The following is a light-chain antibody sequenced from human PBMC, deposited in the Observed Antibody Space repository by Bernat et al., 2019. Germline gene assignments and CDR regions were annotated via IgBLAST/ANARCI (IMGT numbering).Light chain of an antibody. V-gene: IGLV2-14*01. CDR1: SSDVGGYNY. CDR2: DFS. Sequence: QSAPTQPASVSGSPGQSITIYCTGTSSDVGGYNYVAWYQQHPGKVPKLMIYDFSNRPSGVSNRFSGSKSGNTASLTISGLQAEDEADYYCSSYTSSSTLVFGTGTKVTV. CDR3: SSYTSSSTLV. J-gene: IGLJ1*01.